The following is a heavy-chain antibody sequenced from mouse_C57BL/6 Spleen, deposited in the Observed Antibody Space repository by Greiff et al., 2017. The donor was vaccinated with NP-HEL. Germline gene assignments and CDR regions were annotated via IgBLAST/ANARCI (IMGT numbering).Heavy chain of an antibody. Sequence: QVQLKESGPELVKPGASVKISCKASGYSFPSYYIHWVKQRTGQGLEWIGWIYPGSGNTKYNEKFKGKAPLTADTSSSTSYMQLSSLTSEDSAVYYCARYYYGFDYWGQGTTLTGSS. CDR3: ARYYYGFDY. J-gene: IGHJ2*01. D-gene: IGHD2-1*01. CDR1: GYSFPSYY. V-gene: IGHV1-66*01. CDR2: IYPGSGNT.